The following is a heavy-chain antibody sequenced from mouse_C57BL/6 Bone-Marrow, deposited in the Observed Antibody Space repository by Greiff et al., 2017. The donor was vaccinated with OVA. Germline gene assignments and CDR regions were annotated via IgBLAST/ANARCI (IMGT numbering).Heavy chain of an antibody. D-gene: IGHD2-2*01. CDR3: ARYSGYDDYFDY. CDR2: IRNKANGYTT. V-gene: IGHV7-3*01. Sequence: EVQLMESGGGLVQPGGSLSLSCAASGFTFTDYYMSWVRQPPGKALEWLGFIRNKANGYTTEYSASVKGRFTISRDNSQSILYLQMNALRAEDSATYYCARYSGYDDYFDYWGQGTTLTVSS. J-gene: IGHJ2*01. CDR1: GFTFTDYY.